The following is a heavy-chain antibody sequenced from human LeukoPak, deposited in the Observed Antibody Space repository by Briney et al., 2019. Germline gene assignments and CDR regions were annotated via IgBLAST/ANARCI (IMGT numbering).Heavy chain of an antibody. CDR3: ARRGPTNLLDP. CDR2: IYYSGSS. CDR1: GDSISRYY. J-gene: IGHJ5*02. V-gene: IGHV4-59*08. Sequence: SEALSLTCTVPGDSISRYYWSWIRQTPGRGLELIEYIYYSGSSNYNPSLRSRVTISVDTSKKQFSLKLSSVTAADTAVYYCARRGPTNLLDPWGQGTLVTVSS.